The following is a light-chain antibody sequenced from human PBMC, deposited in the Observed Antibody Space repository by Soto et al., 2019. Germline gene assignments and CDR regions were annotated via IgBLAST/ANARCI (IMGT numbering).Light chain of an antibody. CDR2: GAS. CDR1: QSVGSSQ. V-gene: IGKV3-20*01. Sequence: EIVLTQSPGTLSLSPGERATLSCRASQSVGSSQLAWYQQKPGQSPRLLIYGASSRATGIPVRFSGSGSGTDFTLTISRLEPEDFAVYYCQQYGSSPLTFGGGTKMEIK. CDR3: QQYGSSPLT. J-gene: IGKJ4*01.